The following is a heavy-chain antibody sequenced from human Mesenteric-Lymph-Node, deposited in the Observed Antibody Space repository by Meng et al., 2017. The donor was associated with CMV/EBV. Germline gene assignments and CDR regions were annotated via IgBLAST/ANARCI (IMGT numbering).Heavy chain of an antibody. CDR1: GGSFSGYY. J-gene: IGHJ6*02. CDR3: ARDPGYYDFWSGQHPYYYGMDV. D-gene: IGHD3-3*01. CDR2: INHSGST. V-gene: IGHV4-34*01. Sequence: SETLSLTCAVYGGSFSGYYWSWIRQPPGKGLEWIGEINHSGSTNYNPSLKSRVTISVDTSKNQFSLKLSSVTAADTAVYYCARDPGYYDFWSGQHPYYYGMDVWGQGTTVTVSS.